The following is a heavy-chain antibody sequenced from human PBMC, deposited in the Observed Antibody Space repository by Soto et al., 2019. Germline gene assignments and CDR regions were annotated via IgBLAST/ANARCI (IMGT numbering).Heavy chain of an antibody. CDR1: GFRFDTSA. Sequence: EVRLLESGGGLVQPGGSLRLSCAASGFRFDTSAMIWVRKAPGKGPEWLSLISGGGDLAYYAESVKGRFTSSRDNSKHTLHLPMTSLRVDDTAVYYCPRYSGHFPFYNGLNVWGQGTTVTVSS. V-gene: IGHV3-23*01. CDR3: PRYSGHFPFYNGLNV. D-gene: IGHD5-12*01. CDR2: ISGGGDLA. J-gene: IGHJ6*02.